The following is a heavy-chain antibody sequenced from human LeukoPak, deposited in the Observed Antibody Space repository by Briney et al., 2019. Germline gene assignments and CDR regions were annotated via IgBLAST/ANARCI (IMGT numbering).Heavy chain of an antibody. J-gene: IGHJ4*02. CDR2: ISSSSSTI. D-gene: IGHD3-3*01. CDR1: GFTFSSYS. CDR3: ARLTIFGVVPYPDY. V-gene: IGHV3-48*01. Sequence: VGSLRLSCAASGFTFSSYSMNWVRQAPGKGLEWVSYISSSSSTIYYAHSVKGRFTISRDNAKNSLYLQMNSLRAEDTAVYNCARLTIFGVVPYPDYWGQGTLVTVSS.